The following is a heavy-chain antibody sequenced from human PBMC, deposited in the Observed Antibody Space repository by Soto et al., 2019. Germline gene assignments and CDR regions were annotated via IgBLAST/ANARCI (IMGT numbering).Heavy chain of an antibody. V-gene: IGHV1-69*06. Sequence: QVQLVQSGAEVKKPGSSVKVSCKASGGTFSSYAISWVRQAPGQGLEWMGGIITIFGTANYAQKFQGRVTITADKSTSTAYMELSSLRSEDTAVYYCARSEVTPGLGVTAQWVGFDPWGQGTLVTVSS. CDR3: ARSEVTPGLGVTAQWVGFDP. CDR1: GGTFSSYA. D-gene: IGHD2-21*02. J-gene: IGHJ5*02. CDR2: IITIFGTA.